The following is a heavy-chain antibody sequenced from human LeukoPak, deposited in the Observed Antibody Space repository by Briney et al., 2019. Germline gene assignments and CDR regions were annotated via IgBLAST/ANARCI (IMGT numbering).Heavy chain of an antibody. V-gene: IGHV3-23*01. Sequence: GGSLRLSCAASGFTFSSYSMNWVRQAPGKGLEWVSAIIGSGGSTYYADSVKGRFTISRDNSKYTLYLQMNSLRAEDTAVYYCARDLSPGRIWGQGTMVTVSS. CDR2: IIGSGGST. J-gene: IGHJ3*02. CDR3: ARDLSPGRI. CDR1: GFTFSSYS.